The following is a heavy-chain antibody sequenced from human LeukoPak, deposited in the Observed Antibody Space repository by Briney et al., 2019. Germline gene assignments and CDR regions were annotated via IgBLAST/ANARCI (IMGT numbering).Heavy chain of an antibody. V-gene: IGHV4-59*08. CDR2: MYYSGNA. CDR1: GGSINNSY. CDR3: ARHAAGGGYDYP. Sequence: SETPSLTCTVSGGSINNSYWSWIRQPPGKGLEWIGYMYYSGNANYNPSLKSRVTMSVDTSKNQFSLKLRSVTAADTALYYCARHAAGGGYDYPWGQGTLVTVSS. D-gene: IGHD5-12*01. J-gene: IGHJ5*02.